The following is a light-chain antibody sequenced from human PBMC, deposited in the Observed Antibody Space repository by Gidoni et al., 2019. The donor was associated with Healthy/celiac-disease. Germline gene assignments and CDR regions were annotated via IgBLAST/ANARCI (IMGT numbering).Light chain of an antibody. Sequence: AIRTTQSPSSFSASTGDRVTITCRASQGISSSLAWYQQKPGKAPELLIYAASTLQSGVPSRFSGSGSGTDFTLTISCLQSEDFATYYCQQYYSYPRTFGQGTKVEIK. CDR3: QQYYSYPRT. CDR1: QGISSS. CDR2: AAS. J-gene: IGKJ1*01. V-gene: IGKV1-8*01.